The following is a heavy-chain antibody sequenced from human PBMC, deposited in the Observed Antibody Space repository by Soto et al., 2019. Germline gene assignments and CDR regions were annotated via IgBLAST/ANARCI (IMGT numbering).Heavy chain of an antibody. CDR2: ISGRGDAT. V-gene: IGHV3-23*01. D-gene: IGHD1-26*01. Sequence: EVQLLESGGGLVQPGGSLRLSCATSGFTFSEYDMRGVRKAPGKGLEWLSSISGRGDATRDADSVKGRFTISRDNSKNTVYLQMNNLRDEDTAVYYCAKGPKIIVGRPHHRTFVLWGQGTMVTVS. CDR1: GFTFSEYD. CDR3: AKGPKIIVGRPHHRTFVL. J-gene: IGHJ3*01.